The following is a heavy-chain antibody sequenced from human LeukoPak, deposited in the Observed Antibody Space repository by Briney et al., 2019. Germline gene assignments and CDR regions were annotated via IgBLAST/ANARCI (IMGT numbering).Heavy chain of an antibody. CDR3: TTSYDRRCCD. CDR1: GFTFSNYW. J-gene: IGHJ4*02. V-gene: IGHV3-7*01. CDR2: INQDGSVK. Sequence: PGGSLRLSCAASGFTFSNYWMSWVHQAPGKGLEWVANINQDGSVKFYVWSVKGRFTISRDNAKNSVYLQMTTQRAEDRAVYYCTTSYDRRCCDWGQGTLVTVSS. D-gene: IGHD3-22*01.